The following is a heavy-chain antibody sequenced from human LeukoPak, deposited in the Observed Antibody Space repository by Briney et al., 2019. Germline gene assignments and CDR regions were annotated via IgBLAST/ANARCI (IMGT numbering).Heavy chain of an antibody. CDR3: AVSGYYDSSGYYPPGYYFDH. D-gene: IGHD3-22*01. CDR1: GGSFSGYY. CDR2: INHSGST. Sequence: SETLSLTCAVYGGSFSGYYWSWIRQPPGKGLEWIGEINHSGSTNYNPSLKSRVTISVDTSKNQFSLKLSSVTAADTAVYYCAVSGYYDSSGYYPPGYYFDHWGQGTLVTVSS. V-gene: IGHV4-34*01. J-gene: IGHJ4*02.